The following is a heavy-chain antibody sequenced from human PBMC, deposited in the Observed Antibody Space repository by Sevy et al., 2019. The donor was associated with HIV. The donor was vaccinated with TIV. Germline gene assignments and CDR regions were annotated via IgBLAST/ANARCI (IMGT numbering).Heavy chain of an antibody. D-gene: IGHD1-26*01. J-gene: IGHJ4*02. CDR3: AKWDADRRWFFDY. CDR1: GFTFSSYN. Sequence: GGSLRLSCVASGFTFSSYNMNWVRQAPGKGLEWVSSISSSSSYVYHANSVKGGFTISRDNAKNSLYLQMNSLRAEDTAVYYCAKWDADRRWFFDYWGQGTLVTVSS. V-gene: IGHV3-21*06. CDR2: ISSSSSYV.